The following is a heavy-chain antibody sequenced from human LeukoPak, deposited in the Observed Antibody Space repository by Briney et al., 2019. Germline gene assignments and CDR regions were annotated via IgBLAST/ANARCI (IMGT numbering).Heavy chain of an antibody. CDR2: IKPDGSEK. J-gene: IGHJ3*02. V-gene: IGHV3-7*03. D-gene: IGHD3-10*01. CDR3: AKERGTSGECAFDI. Sequence: GGSLRLSCAASGFTFSSNWMSWVRQAPGKGLEWVANIKPDGSEKYYVDSVKGRFTISRDNAKNSLYLQMNSLRADDTAVYYCAKERGTSGECAFDIWGQGTMVTVPS. CDR1: GFTFSSNW.